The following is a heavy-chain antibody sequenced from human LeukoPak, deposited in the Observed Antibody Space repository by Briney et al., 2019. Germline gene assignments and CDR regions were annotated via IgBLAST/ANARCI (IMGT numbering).Heavy chain of an antibody. CDR3: ARGRRPDGLY. J-gene: IGHJ4*02. CDR1: GESFSGYY. D-gene: IGHD1-14*01. V-gene: IGHV4-34*01. CDR2: INHSGST. Sequence: SETLSLTCAVYGESFSGYYWSWIRQPPGKGLEWIGEINHSGSTNSNPSLKSRVTISLDTSKNQFSPKLSSVTAADTAVYYCARGRRPDGLYWGQGTLVTVSS.